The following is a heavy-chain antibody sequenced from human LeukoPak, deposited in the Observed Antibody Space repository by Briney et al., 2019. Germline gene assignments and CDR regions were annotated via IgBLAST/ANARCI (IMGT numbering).Heavy chain of an antibody. CDR2: IIGSSGDT. D-gene: IGHD5-12*01. V-gene: IGHV3-23*01. Sequence: GGSLRLSCAASGFSFSNFAMSWVRQAPGKGLEWVSLIIGSSGDTFYADSVKGRFTISRDNSKNWLYLQMNSLRAEDTALYYCAKGAYDYIEMGYFDSWGQGTLVTVSS. CDR3: AKGAYDYIEMGYFDS. CDR1: GFSFSNFA. J-gene: IGHJ4*02.